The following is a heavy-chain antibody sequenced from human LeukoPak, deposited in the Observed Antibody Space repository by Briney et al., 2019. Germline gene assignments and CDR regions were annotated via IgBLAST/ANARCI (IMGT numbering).Heavy chain of an antibody. Sequence: GGSLRLSCAASGFTFSSYAMSWVRQAPGKGLEWVSAISGSGGSTYYADSVKGRFTISRDNSKNTLYLQMNSLRAEDTAVYYCAKKAPSFEYYYDSSGYSDYWGQGALVTVSS. CDR3: AKKAPSFEYYYDSSGYSDY. CDR2: ISGSGGST. J-gene: IGHJ4*02. D-gene: IGHD3-22*01. V-gene: IGHV3-23*01. CDR1: GFTFSSYA.